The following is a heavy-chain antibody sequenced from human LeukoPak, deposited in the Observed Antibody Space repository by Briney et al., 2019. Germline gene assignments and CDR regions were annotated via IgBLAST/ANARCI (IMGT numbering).Heavy chain of an antibody. D-gene: IGHD3-9*01. CDR2: ISAYNGNT. J-gene: IGHJ4*02. Sequence: ASVKVSCKASGYTFTSYGIGWVRQAPGQGLEWMGWISAYNGNTNYAQKLQGRVTMTTDTSTSTAYMELRSLRSDDTAVYYCARDKGYYDILTGSIAFDYWGQGTLVTVSS. CDR3: ARDKGYYDILTGSIAFDY. CDR1: GYTFTSYG. V-gene: IGHV1-18*01.